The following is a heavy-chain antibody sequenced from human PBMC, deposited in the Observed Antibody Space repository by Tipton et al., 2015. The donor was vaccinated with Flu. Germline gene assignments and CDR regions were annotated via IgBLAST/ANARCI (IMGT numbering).Heavy chain of an antibody. J-gene: IGHJ3*02. V-gene: IGHV1-46*01. CDR2: INPGDGDP. Sequence: QLVQSGAEVKKPGASVKVSCKASGFTFTSYYIHWVRQAPGQGLEWMGIINPGDGDPTYTQKFQGRLTMTRDTSTSTVYMELSSLRSEDAAMYYYARDRTAFDIWGQGTMVTVSS. CDR3: ARDRTAFDI. CDR1: GFTFTSYY.